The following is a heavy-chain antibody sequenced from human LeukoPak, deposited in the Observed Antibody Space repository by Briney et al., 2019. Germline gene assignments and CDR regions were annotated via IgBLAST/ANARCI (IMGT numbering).Heavy chain of an antibody. CDR1: RDSDSTYSAA. J-gene: IGHJ4*02. D-gene: IGHD1-26*01. CDR2: TYYRSTWYT. CDR3: ARWDHEGYFDY. V-gene: IGHV6-1*01. Sequence: SQTLSLTCAISRDSDSTYSAAWSWIRQSPSRVLEWLGRTYYRSTWYTEYAVSVTSRITINPDTSKNQFSLQLSSVTPEDTAVYYCARWDHEGYFDYWGQGALVTVSS.